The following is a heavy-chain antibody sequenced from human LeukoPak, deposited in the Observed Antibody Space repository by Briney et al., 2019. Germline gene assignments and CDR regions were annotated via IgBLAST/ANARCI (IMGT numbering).Heavy chain of an antibody. J-gene: IGHJ4*02. Sequence: GGSLRLSCAASGFTFSSYAMSWVRQAPGKGLEWVSAISGSGGSTYYADSVKGRFTISRDNSKNTLYLQMNSLRAEDTAVYYCAKDPRYCSSTSCYLQGYFDYWGQGTLVTVSS. D-gene: IGHD2-2*01. CDR1: GFTFSSYA. V-gene: IGHV3-23*01. CDR3: AKDPRYCSSTSCYLQGYFDY. CDR2: ISGSGGST.